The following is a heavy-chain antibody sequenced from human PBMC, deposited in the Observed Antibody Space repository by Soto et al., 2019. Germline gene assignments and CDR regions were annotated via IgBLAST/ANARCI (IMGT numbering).Heavy chain of an antibody. Sequence: SEPLSITCAVYGGSFIGYYWSWIRQPPGEGLEWIGEINHSGSTNYNPSLKSRVTISVDTSKNQFSLKLSSVTAADTAVYYCARWGYYDFWSGYPGFDYWGQGTLVTVS. J-gene: IGHJ4*02. D-gene: IGHD3-3*01. V-gene: IGHV4-34*01. CDR2: INHSGST. CDR3: ARWGYYDFWSGYPGFDY. CDR1: GGSFIGYY.